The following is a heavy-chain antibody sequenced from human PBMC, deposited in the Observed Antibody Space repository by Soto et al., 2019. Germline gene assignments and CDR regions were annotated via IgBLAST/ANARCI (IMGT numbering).Heavy chain of an antibody. CDR1: GGSISSGDYY. J-gene: IGHJ4*02. D-gene: IGHD1-1*01. CDR2: IYYSGST. CDR3: AREQLEPYSSNCCDY. V-gene: IGHV4-30-4*01. Sequence: PSETLSLTCTVSGGSISSGDYYWSWIRQPPGKGLEWIGCIYYSGSTYYNPSLKSRVTISVDTSKNQFSLKLSSVTAADTAVYYCAREQLEPYSSNCCDYWGQGTLVTVST.